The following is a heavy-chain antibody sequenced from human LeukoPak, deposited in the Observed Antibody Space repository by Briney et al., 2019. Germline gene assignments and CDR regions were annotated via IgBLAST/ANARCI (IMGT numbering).Heavy chain of an antibody. J-gene: IGHJ6*04. CDR3: TRGDFWSGWEV. CDR1: GGSISSYY. V-gene: IGHV4-59*01. CDR2: IYYSGST. D-gene: IGHD3-3*01. Sequence: SETLSLTCTVSGGSISSYYWSWIRQPPGKGLEWIGYIYYSGSTNYNPSLKSRVTISVDTSKNQFSLKLSSVTAADTAVYYCTRGDFWSGWEVWGKGTTVTVSS.